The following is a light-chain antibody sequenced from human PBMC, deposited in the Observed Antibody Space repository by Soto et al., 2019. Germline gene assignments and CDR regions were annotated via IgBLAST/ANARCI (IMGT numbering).Light chain of an antibody. V-gene: IGLV2-14*01. Sequence: QSALTQPASVSGSPGQSITISCTGTDSDVGGYNYVSWYQQHPGQAPKLMIRDVSNRPSGVSNRFSGSKSGNTASLTISGLQAEDEADYYCSSYTSSSTLLFGGGTKVTVL. CDR2: DVS. CDR3: SSYTSSSTLL. J-gene: IGLJ2*01. CDR1: DSDVGGYNY.